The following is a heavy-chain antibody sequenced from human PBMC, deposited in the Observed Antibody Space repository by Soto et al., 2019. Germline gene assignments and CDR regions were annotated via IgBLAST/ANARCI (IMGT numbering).Heavy chain of an antibody. Sequence: ETLSLTCTVSGGSTSSYYWSWIRQPPGKGLEWIGYIYYSGSTNYNPSLKSRVTISVDTSKNQFSLKLSSVTAADTAVYYCARGGVVVPAANYYYYYYMDVWGKGTTVTVSS. CDR1: GGSTSSYY. CDR3: ARGGVVVPAANYYYYYYMDV. J-gene: IGHJ6*03. V-gene: IGHV4-59*01. D-gene: IGHD2-2*01. CDR2: IYYSGST.